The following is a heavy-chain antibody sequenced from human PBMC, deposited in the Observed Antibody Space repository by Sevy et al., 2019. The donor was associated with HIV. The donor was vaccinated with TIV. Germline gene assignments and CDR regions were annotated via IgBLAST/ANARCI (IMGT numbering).Heavy chain of an antibody. D-gene: IGHD4-17*01. CDR1: GFTFSDYY. CDR2: ISSSGRTI. J-gene: IGHJ4*02. Sequence: GGSLRLSCAASGFTFSDYYMSWIRQAPGKGLEWVSYISSSGRTIYYADSVKGRCTIPRDNAKNSLNLKMNSLRAEDTAVYYWARDRLRWGVDYWGQGTLVTVSS. CDR3: ARDRLRWGVDY. V-gene: IGHV3-11*01.